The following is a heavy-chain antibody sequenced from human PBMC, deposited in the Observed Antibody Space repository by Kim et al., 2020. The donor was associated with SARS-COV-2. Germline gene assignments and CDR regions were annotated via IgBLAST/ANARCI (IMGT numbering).Heavy chain of an antibody. CDR1: GGVLNNENYY. CDR2: ITNNGIN. CDR3: ARGRDYGGYADRPYFFDH. Sequence: SETLSLSCVVSGGVLNNENYYWSWIRQHPGQAPEWIGHITNNGINDYTPSLKARLVISLDTSKNQFSLKLSSLNVADTAIYFCARGRDYGGYADRPYFFDHWGQGTVVTVSS. D-gene: IGHD3-10*01. J-gene: IGHJ4*02. V-gene: IGHV4-31*11.